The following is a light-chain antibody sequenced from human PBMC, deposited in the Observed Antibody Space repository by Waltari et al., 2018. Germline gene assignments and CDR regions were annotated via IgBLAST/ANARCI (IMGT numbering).Light chain of an antibody. CDR2: GTS. Sequence: EIVLTQSPGTLSLSPGERATLSCRASQCVSSSYLAWYQQKPGQAPRLLMYGTSSRATGIPDRFSGSGSGTDFTLTISRLEPEDFAVYYCQQYAISPRTFGQGTKVEIK. CDR3: QQYAISPRT. CDR1: QCVSSSY. J-gene: IGKJ1*01. V-gene: IGKV3-20*01.